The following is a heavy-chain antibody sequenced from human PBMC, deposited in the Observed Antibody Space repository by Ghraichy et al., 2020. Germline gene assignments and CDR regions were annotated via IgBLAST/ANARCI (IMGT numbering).Heavy chain of an antibody. V-gene: IGHV3-74*01. CDR3: ARWGLGKGDGYDI. CDR1: GFTYNGYW. CDR2: INGDGTTT. Sequence: GGSLRLSCVASGFTYNGYWMHWVRQASGKGLVWVSRINGDGTTTNYADSVKGRFTISRDNAKKTVYLQMSSLRAEDTAVYYCARWGLGKGDGYDIWGQGTRVTVSS. J-gene: IGHJ3*02. D-gene: IGHD3-16*01.